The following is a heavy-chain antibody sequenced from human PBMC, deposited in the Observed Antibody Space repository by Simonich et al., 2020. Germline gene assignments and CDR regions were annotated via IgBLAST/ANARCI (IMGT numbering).Heavy chain of an antibody. CDR1: GFTFSSSW. CDR3: ARDGLGTAYYYYMDV. Sequence: EVQLVAPGGGLVQPGGSLRLSCAASGFTFSSSWVSWGRQAPGKGVGWVANIKQDGSEKYYVDSVKGRFTISRDNAKNSLYLQMNGLRAEDTAVYYCARDGLGTAYYYYMDVWGKGTTVTVSS. V-gene: IGHV3-7*01. D-gene: IGHD7-27*01. CDR2: IKQDGSEK. J-gene: IGHJ6*03.